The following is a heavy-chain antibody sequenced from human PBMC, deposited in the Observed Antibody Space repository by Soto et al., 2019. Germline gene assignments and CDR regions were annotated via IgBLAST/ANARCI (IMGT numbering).Heavy chain of an antibody. CDR1: GGSISSGGYS. J-gene: IGHJ6*02. D-gene: IGHD2-21*02. Sequence: SETLSLTCAVPGGSISSGGYSWSWIRQPPGKGLEWIGYIYHSGSTYYNPSLKSRVTISVDRSKNQFSLKLSSVTAADTAVYYCARVCGGDCHYGMDVWGQGTTVTVSS. V-gene: IGHV4-30-2*01. CDR2: IYHSGST. CDR3: ARVCGGDCHYGMDV.